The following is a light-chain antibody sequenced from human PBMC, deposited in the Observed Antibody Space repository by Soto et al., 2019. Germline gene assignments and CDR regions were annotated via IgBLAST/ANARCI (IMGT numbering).Light chain of an antibody. V-gene: IGKV3-20*01. CDR2: GAS. J-gene: IGKJ2*01. Sequence: EIVLTQSPGPLSLSPGERATLSCRASQSVSSSYLAWYQQKPGQAPRLLIYGASSRATGIPDRFSGSGSGTDSTLTISRLEPEDFAVYYCQQYGSSPVTFGQGTKLEIK. CDR3: QQYGSSPVT. CDR1: QSVSSSY.